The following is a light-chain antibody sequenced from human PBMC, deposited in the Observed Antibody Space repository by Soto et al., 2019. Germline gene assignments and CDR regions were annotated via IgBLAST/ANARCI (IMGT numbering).Light chain of an antibody. V-gene: IGKV3-15*01. CDR1: QSVSSSY. J-gene: IGKJ1*01. Sequence: EIVLTQSPGTLSLSPGERATLSCRASQSVSSSYLAWYQQKPGQAPRLLIYGASTRATGIPARFSGSGSGTEFTLTISSLQSEDFAVYYCQQYNDWPRTFGQGTKAE. CDR3: QQYNDWPRT. CDR2: GAS.